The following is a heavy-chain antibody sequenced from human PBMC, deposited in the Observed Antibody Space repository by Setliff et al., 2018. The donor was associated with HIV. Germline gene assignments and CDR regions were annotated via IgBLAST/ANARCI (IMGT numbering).Heavy chain of an antibody. D-gene: IGHD6-13*01. CDR3: ARGSHGTSWTDY. Sequence: SETLSLTCTVSGDSISRSSYYWGWIRQPPGKGLEWIGSIYYSGTTYYNPSLKSRVTMSVDTSTSRLSLKVHSVTAADTAMYYCARGSHGTSWTDYWGQGTLVTVSS. V-gene: IGHV4-39*07. CDR2: IYYSGTT. J-gene: IGHJ4*02. CDR1: GDSISRSSYY.